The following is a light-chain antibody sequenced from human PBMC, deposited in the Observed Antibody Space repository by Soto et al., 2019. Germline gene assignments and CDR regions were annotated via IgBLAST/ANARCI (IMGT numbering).Light chain of an antibody. CDR1: QGISTW. J-gene: IGKJ4*01. CDR2: AAS. V-gene: IGKV1-12*01. Sequence: DIQMTQSPSSVSASVGDRVTITCRASQGISTWLAWYQQKPGKAPKLLIYAASSLQTGVPLRFRGSGSGTDFTLTISSLQPEDSATYFCQQADIFPLTFGGGTRVEIK. CDR3: QQADIFPLT.